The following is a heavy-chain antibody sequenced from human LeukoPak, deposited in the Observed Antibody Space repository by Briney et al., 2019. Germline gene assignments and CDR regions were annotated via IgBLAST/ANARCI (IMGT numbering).Heavy chain of an antibody. CDR2: IWNDGSNK. D-gene: IGHD3-22*01. V-gene: IGHV3-33*01. CDR3: AREYDYYDSSGYYSYYFDY. J-gene: IGHJ4*02. Sequence: GGSLRLSCAASGFTFSSYGMHWVRQAPGKGLEWVAVIWNDGSNKYYADSVKGRFTISRDNSKNTLYLQMNSLRAEDTAVYYCAREYDYYDSSGYYSYYFDYWGQGTLVTVSS. CDR1: GFTFSSYG.